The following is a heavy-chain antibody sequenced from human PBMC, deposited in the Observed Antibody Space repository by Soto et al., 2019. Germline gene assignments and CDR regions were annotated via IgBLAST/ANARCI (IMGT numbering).Heavy chain of an antibody. D-gene: IGHD6-19*01. CDR2: TYYNGDT. J-gene: IGHJ4*02. Sequence: VLLPESGPGLPRPSETLSLTCTVSDDSFRGAEYYWSWIRQPLGKGPEWIGYTYYNGDTKYNPALRSRVTMSEDTSKNQFSLRLSSVTAADTAVYFCARGPAYIDGWRTFDLWGRGILVTVSS. CDR1: DDSFRGAEYY. V-gene: IGHV4-61*08. CDR3: ARGPAYIDGWRTFDL.